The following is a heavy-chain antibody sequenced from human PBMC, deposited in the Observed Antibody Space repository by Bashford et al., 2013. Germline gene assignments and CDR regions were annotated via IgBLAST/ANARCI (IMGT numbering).Heavy chain of an antibody. D-gene: IGHD1-7*01. CDR2: IYPGDSDT. CDR3: ARHVSPLTGTTFQPTYGMDV. J-gene: IGHJ6*02. V-gene: IGHV5-51*01. Sequence: WVRQMPGKGLEWMGIIYPGDSDTRYSPSFQGQVTISADKSISTAYLQWSSLKASDTAMYYCARHVSPLTGTTFQPTYGMDVWGQGTTVTVSS.